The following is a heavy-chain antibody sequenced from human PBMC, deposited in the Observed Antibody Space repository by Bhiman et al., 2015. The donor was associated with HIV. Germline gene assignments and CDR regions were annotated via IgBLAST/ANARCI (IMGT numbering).Heavy chain of an antibody. D-gene: IGHD3-22*01. Sequence: EVQLVESGGGLVKPGGSLRLSCAASGFTFSNAWMSWVRQAPGKGLEWVGRIKSKIDGGTTDYAAPVKGRFTISRDDSKNTLYLQMNSLKTEDTGVYYCTTGQYDSSGYYYGFYFDLLGPGNPGHRLL. V-gene: IGHV3-15*01. CDR1: GFTFSNAW. CDR2: IKSKIDGGTT. CDR3: TTGQYDSSGYYYGFYFDL. J-gene: IGHJ4*02.